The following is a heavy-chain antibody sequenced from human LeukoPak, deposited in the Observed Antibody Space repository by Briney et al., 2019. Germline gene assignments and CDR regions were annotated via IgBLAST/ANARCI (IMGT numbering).Heavy chain of an antibody. CDR3: AKGVDSYPS. V-gene: IGHV3-7*01. D-gene: IGHD3-16*01. CDR1: GFTFSSYT. CDR2: IKEDGSEI. Sequence: GGSLRLSCAASGFTFSSYTMTWVRQAPGKGLQWVANIKEDGSEIYYVDSVKGRFTISRDNAKNSLYLQMNSLRAEDTALYYCAKGVDSYPSWGQGTLVTVSS. J-gene: IGHJ5*02.